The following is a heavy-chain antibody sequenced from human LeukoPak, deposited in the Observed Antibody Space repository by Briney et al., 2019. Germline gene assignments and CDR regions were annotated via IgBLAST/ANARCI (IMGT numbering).Heavy chain of an antibody. V-gene: IGHV3-43*02. D-gene: IGHD3-10*01. CDR1: GFTFDNYA. CDR3: ANAPLWFGGEGYGMDV. Sequence: PGGSLRLSCAASGFTFDNYAMHWVRQAPGKGLEWVSLISGDGGSTYYADSVKGQFTISRDNSKNSLYLQMNSLRTEDTALYYCANAPLWFGGEGYGMDVWGQGTTVTVSS. CDR2: ISGDGGST. J-gene: IGHJ6*02.